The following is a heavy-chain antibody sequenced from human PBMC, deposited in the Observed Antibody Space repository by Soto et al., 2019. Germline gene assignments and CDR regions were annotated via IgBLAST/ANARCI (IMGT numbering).Heavy chain of an antibody. CDR3: ARVPSP. CDR1: GGSVTSGSYY. CDR2: LYSNRDT. Sequence: PSETLSLTCTVSGGSVTSGSYYLSWIRQPPGKGLEWIGTLYSNRDTYYNPSLKSRVTISADTSQNQFSLKLSSVTAADTAVYYCARVPSPWGQGTLVTVSS. J-gene: IGHJ5*02. V-gene: IGHV4-39*07.